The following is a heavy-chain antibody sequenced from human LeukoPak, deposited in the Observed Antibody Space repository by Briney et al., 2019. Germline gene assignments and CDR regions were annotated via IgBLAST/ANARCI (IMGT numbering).Heavy chain of an antibody. CDR2: ISWNSGRI. D-gene: IGHD1-14*01. J-gene: IGHJ6*03. CDR1: GFTFNDYA. V-gene: IGHV3-9*01. Sequence: GGSLRLSCAASGFTFNDYAMHWVRQAPGKGLEWVSDISWNSGRIGYADSVKGRFTISRDNAKNSLYLQMSSLRAEDTALYYCAKALRTGSPYYMDVWGKGTTVPVSS. CDR3: AKALRTGSPYYMDV.